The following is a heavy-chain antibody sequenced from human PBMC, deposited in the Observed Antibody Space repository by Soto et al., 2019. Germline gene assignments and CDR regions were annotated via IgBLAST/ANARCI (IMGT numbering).Heavy chain of an antibody. CDR3: ARESSSSCHDY. CDR2: ISAYNGNK. J-gene: IGHJ4*02. V-gene: IGHV1-18*01. D-gene: IGHD6-13*01. CDR1: GYTFTSYG. Sequence: QVQLVQSGAEVKKPGASVKVSCTASGYTFTSYGISWVRQAPGQGPEWMGWISAYNGNKNYATKIQGRATMTTDTYTSTAYMELRSLRSDDTAVYYCARESSSSCHDYWGQGTLVTVSS.